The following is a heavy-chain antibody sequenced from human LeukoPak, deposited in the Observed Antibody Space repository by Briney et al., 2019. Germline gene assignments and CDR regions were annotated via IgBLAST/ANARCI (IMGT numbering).Heavy chain of an antibody. CDR2: TRNKANSYTT. J-gene: IGHJ6*03. CDR1: GFTFSDHY. Sequence: GGSLRLSCAASGFTFSDHYMDWVRQAPGKGLEWVGPTRNKANSYTTEYAASVKGRFTISRDDSKNSLYLQMNSLKTEDTAVYYSGREGYYDFCSCYLPGYYYYYMYVWCKGTTVTVTS. D-gene: IGHD3-3*01. CDR3: GREGYYDFCSCYLPGYYYYYMYV. V-gene: IGHV3-72*01.